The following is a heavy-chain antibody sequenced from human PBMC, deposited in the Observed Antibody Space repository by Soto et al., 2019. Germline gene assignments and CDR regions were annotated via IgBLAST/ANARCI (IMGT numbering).Heavy chain of an antibody. Sequence: PGESLKISCKSSGSYWISWVRQMPGKGLEWMGRIDPSDSYTQYSPSFQGHVTISADKSTSTAYLHWNILKASDTAIYYCARHGKLCTTTSWIYYYYYGMDVWGQGTTVTVS. CDR3: ARHGKLCTTTSWIYYYYYGMDV. CDR1: GSYW. CDR2: IDPSDSYT. J-gene: IGHJ6*02. D-gene: IGHD2-2*01. V-gene: IGHV5-10-1*01.